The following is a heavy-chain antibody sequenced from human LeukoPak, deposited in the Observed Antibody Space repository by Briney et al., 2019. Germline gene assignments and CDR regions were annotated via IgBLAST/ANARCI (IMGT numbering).Heavy chain of an antibody. D-gene: IGHD3-3*01. CDR3: ARVAGQNYDFWSGFGDAFDI. CDR2: IYYSGST. Sequence: SETLSLTCTVSGVSVSSGSYYWSWIRQPPGKGLEWIGYIYYSGSTNYNPSLKSRVTISVDTSKNQFSLKLSSVTAADTAVYYCARVAGQNYDFWSGFGDAFDIWGQGTMVTVSS. V-gene: IGHV4-61*01. J-gene: IGHJ3*02. CDR1: GVSVSSGSYY.